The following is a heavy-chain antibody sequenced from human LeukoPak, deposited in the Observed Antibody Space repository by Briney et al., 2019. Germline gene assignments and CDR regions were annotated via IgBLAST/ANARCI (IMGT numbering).Heavy chain of an antibody. CDR3: ARDSGWYEELS. CDR1: GFTFSSYS. J-gene: IGHJ4*02. CDR2: ISSSSSTI. D-gene: IGHD6-19*01. V-gene: IGHV3-48*01. Sequence: PGGSLRLSCAASGFTFSSYSMNWVRQAPGKGLEWVSYISSSSSTIYYADSVKGRFTISRDNAKNSLYLQMNSLRAEDTAVYYCARDSGWYEELSWGQGTLVTVSS.